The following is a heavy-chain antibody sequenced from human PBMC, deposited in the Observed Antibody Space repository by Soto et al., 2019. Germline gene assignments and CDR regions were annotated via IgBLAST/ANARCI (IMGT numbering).Heavy chain of an antibody. CDR1: GFNVMSYW. V-gene: IGHV3-7*01. D-gene: IGHD3-16*01. CDR3: ARDIGFDYVN. Sequence: GGSLRLSCAVSGFNVMSYWMSWVRQAPGKGLEWAASIKEDGSEIYYLQSVRGRFTISRDSAGNALHLAMNYLSAEDTGVYFCARDIGFDYVNWGQGTLVTVSS. CDR2: IKEDGSEI. J-gene: IGHJ4*02.